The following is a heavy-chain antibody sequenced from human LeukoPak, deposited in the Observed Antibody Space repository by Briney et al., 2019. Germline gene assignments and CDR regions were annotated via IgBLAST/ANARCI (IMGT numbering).Heavy chain of an antibody. V-gene: IGHV4-38-2*01. Sequence: SETLSLTCAVSGYSISSGYYWGWVRPPPGKGLEWIASIHHSGSTYYNPSLKSRVTISVDMSNNQFSLRLHSMTAADTAVYYCARAPTSSTSSSSPFDIWGQGTMVTVSS. D-gene: IGHD2-2*01. CDR3: ARAPTSSTSSSSPFDI. J-gene: IGHJ3*02. CDR2: IHHSGST. CDR1: GYSISSGYY.